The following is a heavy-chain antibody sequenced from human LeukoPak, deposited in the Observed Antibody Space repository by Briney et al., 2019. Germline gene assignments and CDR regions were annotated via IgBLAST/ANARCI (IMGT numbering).Heavy chain of an antibody. CDR1: GYTFTGYY. Sequence: GASVKVSCKASGYTFTGYYMHWVRQAPGQGLEWMGWINPNSGGTNYAQKFQGRATMTRDTSISAAYMELSRLRSDDTAVYYCASFGHSDSSSSYSDYWGQGTLVTVSS. CDR3: ASFGHSDSSSSYSDY. J-gene: IGHJ4*02. D-gene: IGHD6-6*01. V-gene: IGHV1-2*02. CDR2: INPNSGGT.